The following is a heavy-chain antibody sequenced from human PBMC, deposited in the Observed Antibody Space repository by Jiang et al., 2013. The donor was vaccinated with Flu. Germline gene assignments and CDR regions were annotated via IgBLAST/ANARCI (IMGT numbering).Heavy chain of an antibody. V-gene: IGHV4-38-2*02. CDR3: ARDKMMYYFDSSGPYYFDH. CDR2: IYHSGIT. Sequence: EWIGSIYHSGITYYNPSLKSRVTMSVDTSKNQFSLKLSSVTAADTAVYYCARDKMMYYFDSSGPYYFDHWGQGTLVTVSS. J-gene: IGHJ4*02. D-gene: IGHD3-22*01.